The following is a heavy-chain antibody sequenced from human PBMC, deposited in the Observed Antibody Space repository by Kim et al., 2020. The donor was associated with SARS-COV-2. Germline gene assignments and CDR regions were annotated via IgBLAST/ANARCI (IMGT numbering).Heavy chain of an antibody. V-gene: IGHV7-4-1*02. CDR2: INTNTGNP. D-gene: IGHD3-22*01. CDR1: GYTFTSYA. J-gene: IGHJ4*02. Sequence: ASVKVSCKASGYTFTSYAMNWVRQAPGQGLEWMGWINTNTGNPTYAQGFTGRFVFSLDTSVSTAYLQISSLKAEDTAVYYCARDAHEYYYDSSGYLPWGQGTLVTVSS. CDR3: ARDAHEYYYDSSGYLP.